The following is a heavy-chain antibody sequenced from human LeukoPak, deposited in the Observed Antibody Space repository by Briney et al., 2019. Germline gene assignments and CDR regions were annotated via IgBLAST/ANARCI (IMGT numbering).Heavy chain of an antibody. CDR1: GFTFSSYA. V-gene: IGHV3-23*01. J-gene: IGHJ1*01. CDR2: ISGSGGST. D-gene: IGHD6-13*01. Sequence: GGSLRLSCAASGFTFSSYAMRWVRQAPGKGLEWVSAISGSGGSTYYADSVKGRFTISRDNSKNTLYLQMNSLGAEDTAVYYCAKPRIAAAGTPEYFQHWGQGTLVTVSS. CDR3: AKPRIAAAGTPEYFQH.